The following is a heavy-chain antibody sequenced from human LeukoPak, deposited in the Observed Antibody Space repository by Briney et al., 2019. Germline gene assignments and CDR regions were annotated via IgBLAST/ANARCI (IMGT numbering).Heavy chain of an antibody. Sequence: GGSLRLSCAASGFTFSSYEMNWVRQAPGKGLEWVSYISSSGSTIYYADSVKGRFTISRDNAKNSLYLQMNSLRAEDTAVCYCARDCGGGSCYGPYDAFDIWGQGTMVTVSS. CDR3: ARDCGGGSCYGPYDAFDI. CDR1: GFTFSSYE. CDR2: ISSSGSTI. J-gene: IGHJ3*02. V-gene: IGHV3-48*03. D-gene: IGHD2-15*01.